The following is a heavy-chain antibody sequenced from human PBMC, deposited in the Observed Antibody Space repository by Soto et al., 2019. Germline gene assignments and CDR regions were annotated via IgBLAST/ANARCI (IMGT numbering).Heavy chain of an antibody. J-gene: IGHJ3*01. CDR2: IRSKPENYAT. CDR3: ARLVEPATYIEKAFDV. CDR1: GFTFSDSA. Sequence: GGSLRLSCAASGFTFSDSAIHWVRQASGKGLEWVGRIRSKPENYATAYAASVRGRFTISRDDSKAFLQMNSLRTEDTAVYYCARLVEPATYIEKAFDVWGQGTMVTVSS. D-gene: IGHD1-1*01. V-gene: IGHV3-73*01.